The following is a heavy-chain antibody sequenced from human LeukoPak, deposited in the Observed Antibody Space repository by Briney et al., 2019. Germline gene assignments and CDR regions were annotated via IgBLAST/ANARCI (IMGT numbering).Heavy chain of an antibody. D-gene: IGHD5-12*01. Sequence: PAETLSLTCTVSGGFIRSYYWSWIRQPPGKGLEWIGYIYYSGSTNYNPSLKSRVTISLDTSKNQFSLKLSSVTAADTAVYYCARQVYGGYESAYSLDYWGKGTLVTVSS. CDR2: IYYSGST. J-gene: IGHJ4*02. V-gene: IGHV4-59*08. CDR3: ARQVYGGYESAYSLDY. CDR1: GGFIRSYY.